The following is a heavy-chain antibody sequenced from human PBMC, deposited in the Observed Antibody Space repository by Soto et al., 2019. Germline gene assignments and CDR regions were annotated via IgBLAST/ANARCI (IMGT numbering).Heavy chain of an antibody. J-gene: IGHJ5*02. CDR1: GFIVSNTY. Sequence: GSLRLSCAASGFIVSNTYLTWVRQAPGKGLEWVSFIYSGGSTFYADSVKGRFTSSRDNAKNSLYLQMNSLRAEDTAVYYCARAHRLRIAAAGIWWFDPWGQGTLVTVSS. CDR3: ARAHRLRIAAAGIWWFDP. D-gene: IGHD6-13*01. CDR2: IYSGGST. V-gene: IGHV3-66*01.